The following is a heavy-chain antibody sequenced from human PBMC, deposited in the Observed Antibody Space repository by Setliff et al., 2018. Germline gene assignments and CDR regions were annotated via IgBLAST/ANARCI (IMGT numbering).Heavy chain of an antibody. CDR1: GGSIRSGSFY. Sequence: PSETLSLTCTVSGGSIRSGSFYWSRIRQSAEKGLEWIGRVHASGSPNYNPSFKGRVTISLDTSTNQFSLNLKSVTAADTAVYYCARERYFDWFFENWGQGTLVTVSS. J-gene: IGHJ4*02. D-gene: IGHD3-9*01. CDR3: ARERYFDWFFEN. V-gene: IGHV4-61*02. CDR2: VHASGSP.